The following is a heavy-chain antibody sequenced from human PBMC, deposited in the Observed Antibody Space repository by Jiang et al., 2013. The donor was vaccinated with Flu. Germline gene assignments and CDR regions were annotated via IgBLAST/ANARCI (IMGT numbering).Heavy chain of an antibody. CDR1: GYTFTGYY. J-gene: IGHJ3*02. CDR3: ARERSESGFTKPGDAFDI. D-gene: IGHD3-3*01. V-gene: IGHV1-2*02. CDR2: INPNSGGT. Sequence: SGAEVKKPGASVKVSCKASGYTFTGYYMHWVRQAPGQGLEWMGWINPNSGGTNYAQKFQGRVTMTRDTSISTAYMELSRLRSDDTAVYYCARERSESGFTKPGDAFDIWGQGTMVTVSS.